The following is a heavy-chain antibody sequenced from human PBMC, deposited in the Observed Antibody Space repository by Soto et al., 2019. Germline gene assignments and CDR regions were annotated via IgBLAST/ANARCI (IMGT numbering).Heavy chain of an antibody. D-gene: IGHD1-7*01. J-gene: IGHJ5*02. CDR3: ARDWNSNWFDP. CDR1: GYTFTSYA. CDR2: ISAYNGNT. Sequence: ASVKVSCKASGYTFTSYAMHWVRQAPGQGLEWMGWISAYNGNTNYAQKLQGRVTMTTDTSTSTAYMELRSLRSDDTAVYYCARDWNSNWFDPWGQGTLVTVSS. V-gene: IGHV1-18*01.